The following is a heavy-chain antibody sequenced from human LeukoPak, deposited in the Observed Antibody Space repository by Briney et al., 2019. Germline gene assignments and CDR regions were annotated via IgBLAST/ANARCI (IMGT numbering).Heavy chain of an antibody. Sequence: GESLKISCKGSGYTFTTDWIGRVRQMPGKGLEWMGIIYPGDSDTRYSPSFQGQVTFSVDESISTAYLQWSSLRASDTAMHYCARHASGNRLGGHSILYLDIWGQGTMVTVFS. CDR3: ARHASGNRLGGHSILYLDI. CDR2: IYPGDSDT. V-gene: IGHV5-51*01. J-gene: IGHJ3*02. D-gene: IGHD1-26*01. CDR1: GYTFTTDW.